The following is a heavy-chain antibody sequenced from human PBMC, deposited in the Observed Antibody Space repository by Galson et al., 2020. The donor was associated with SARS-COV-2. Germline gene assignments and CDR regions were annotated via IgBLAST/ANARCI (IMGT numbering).Heavy chain of an antibody. Sequence: QLGESLKISCAASGFTVSSNYISWVRQTPGKGLEWVSVIFSGDNPLYADSVKGRFTISRDNSKNILFLQMNSLRAEDTAMYYCARGHPVVGASGNYAAFDIWGQGTMVTVSS. CDR3: ARGHPVVGASGNYAAFDI. D-gene: IGHD3-10*01. CDR1: GFTVSSNY. J-gene: IGHJ3*02. CDR2: IFSGDNP. V-gene: IGHV3-53*01.